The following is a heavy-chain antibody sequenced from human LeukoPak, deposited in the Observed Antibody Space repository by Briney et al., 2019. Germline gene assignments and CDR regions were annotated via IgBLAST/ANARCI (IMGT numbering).Heavy chain of an antibody. Sequence: ASVKLSCKAFGYTFTGYYMHWVRQAPGQGLEWMGWINPNSGGTNYAQKFQGRVTMTRDTFISTAYMELSRLRSDDTAVYYCARSAQECYGSGSYYNVLSIFDYWGQGTLVTVSS. CDR3: ARSAQECYGSGSYYNVLSIFDY. D-gene: IGHD3-10*01. CDR2: INPNSGGT. V-gene: IGHV1-2*02. J-gene: IGHJ4*02. CDR1: GYTFTGYY.